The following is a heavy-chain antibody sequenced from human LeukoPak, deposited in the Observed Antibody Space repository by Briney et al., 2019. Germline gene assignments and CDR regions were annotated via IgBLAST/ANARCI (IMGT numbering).Heavy chain of an antibody. J-gene: IGHJ4*02. CDR1: GGTFSSYA. Sequence: SVKVSCKASGGTFSSYAISWVRQAPGQGLERMGGIIPIFGTANYAQKFQGRVTITADESTSTAYMELSSLRSEDTAVYYCARADYYDSSGYCDYWGQGTLVTVSS. CDR3: ARADYYDSSGYCDY. CDR2: IIPIFGTA. V-gene: IGHV1-69*01. D-gene: IGHD3-22*01.